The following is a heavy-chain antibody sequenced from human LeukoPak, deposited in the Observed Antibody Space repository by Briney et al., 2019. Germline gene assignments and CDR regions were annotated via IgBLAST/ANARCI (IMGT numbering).Heavy chain of an antibody. CDR3: ARVGVVEARTLGY. V-gene: IGHV1-46*01. CDR1: GYTFTSYY. J-gene: IGHJ4*02. Sequence: GASVKVSCKASGYTFTSYYMHWVRQAPGQGLEWMGIIDPSGGSTSYVQKFQGRVTMTRDMSTSTVYMELSSLRSEDTAVYYCARVGVVEARTLGYWGQGGLVTVSS. CDR2: IDPSGGST. D-gene: IGHD3-22*01.